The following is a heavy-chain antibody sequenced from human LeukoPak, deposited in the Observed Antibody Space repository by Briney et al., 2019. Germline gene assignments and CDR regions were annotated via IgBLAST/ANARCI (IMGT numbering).Heavy chain of an antibody. D-gene: IGHD3-10*01. CDR3: AREGSYYPRPSVYFQH. J-gene: IGHJ1*01. CDR1: GFTFSSYW. Sequence: GGSLRLSCAASGFTFSSYWMSWVRQAPGKGLEWVANIKQDGSEKYYVDSVKGRFTISRDIAKNSLYLQMNSLRAEDTAVYYCAREGSYYPRPSVYFQHWGQGTLVTVSS. CDR2: IKQDGSEK. V-gene: IGHV3-7*01.